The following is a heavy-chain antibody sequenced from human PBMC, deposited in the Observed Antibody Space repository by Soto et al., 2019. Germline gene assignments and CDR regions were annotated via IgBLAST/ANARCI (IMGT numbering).Heavy chain of an antibody. D-gene: IGHD2-15*01. CDR1: GFTFSSHA. J-gene: IGHJ4*02. Sequence: EVQLLESGGGLVQPGGSLRLSCAASGFTFSSHAMSWVRQAPGKGLEWVSTISNGGGSTYNADSVKGRFTISRDNSENTVYLEMNSLRDEEPAVYYCAKAQAGYCSGGSCYTGSDYWGQGTLVTVSS. CDR3: AKAQAGYCSGGSCYTGSDY. V-gene: IGHV3-23*01. CDR2: ISNGGGST.